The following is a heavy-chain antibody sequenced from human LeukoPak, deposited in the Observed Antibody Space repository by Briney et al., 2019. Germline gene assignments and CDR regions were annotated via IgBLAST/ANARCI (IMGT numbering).Heavy chain of an antibody. Sequence: PGGSLRLSCAASGFSVSSNYMSWVRQAPGKGLEWVSTIRSNGATAYNADSVKGRFTISRDNSKNTVYLQMNSLRVEDTAIYYCARGQEFDDGVFDSWGQGTLVTVSS. CDR3: ARGQEFDDGVFDS. J-gene: IGHJ4*02. V-gene: IGHV3-23*01. CDR1: GFSVSSNY. D-gene: IGHD1-1*01. CDR2: IRSNGATA.